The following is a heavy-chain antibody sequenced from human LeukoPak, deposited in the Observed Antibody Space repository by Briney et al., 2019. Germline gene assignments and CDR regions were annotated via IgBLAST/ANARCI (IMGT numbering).Heavy chain of an antibody. Sequence: GASVKVSCKASGYTCTSYYMHWVRHATGQGLEWIGIINPSGGSTSYAQKFPGRVTMTRDTSTSTVYMELSSLRSEDTAVYYCARDLWFGESSYGMDVWGKGTTVTVSS. V-gene: IGHV1-46*01. D-gene: IGHD3-10*01. CDR3: ARDLWFGESSYGMDV. CDR2: INPSGGST. CDR1: GYTCTSYY. J-gene: IGHJ6*04.